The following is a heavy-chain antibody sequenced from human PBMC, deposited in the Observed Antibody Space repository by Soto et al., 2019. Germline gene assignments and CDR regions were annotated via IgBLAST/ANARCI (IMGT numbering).Heavy chain of an antibody. J-gene: IGHJ6*02. V-gene: IGHV3-48*03. CDR3: ARVIIAVFDYYGMDV. D-gene: IGHD3-10*01. Sequence: GGSLRLSCAASGFTFSNYEMNWIRQAPGKGLEWVSYISSSGSTINYADSVKGRFTISRDNAKNSLYLQMNSLRAEDTAVYYCARVIIAVFDYYGMDVWGQGTTVTVSS. CDR1: GFTFSNYE. CDR2: ISSSGSTI.